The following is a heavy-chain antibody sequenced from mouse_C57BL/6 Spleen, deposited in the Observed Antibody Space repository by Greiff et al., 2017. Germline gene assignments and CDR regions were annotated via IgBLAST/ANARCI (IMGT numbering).Heavy chain of an antibody. V-gene: IGHV3-6*01. CDR3: ARGGGTVVADY. J-gene: IGHJ2*01. CDR2: ISYDGSN. CDR1: GYSITSGYY. D-gene: IGHD1-1*01. Sequence: EVKLQESGPGLVKPSQSLSLTCSVTGYSITSGYYWNWIRQFPGNKLEWMGYISYDGSNNYNPSLKNRISITRDTSKNQFFLKLNSVTTEDTATYYCARGGGTVVADYWGQGTTLTVSS.